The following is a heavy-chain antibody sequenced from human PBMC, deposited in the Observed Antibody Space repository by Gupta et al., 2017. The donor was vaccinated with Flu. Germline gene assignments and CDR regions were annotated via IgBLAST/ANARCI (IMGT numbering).Heavy chain of an antibody. J-gene: IGHJ4*02. CDR2: IKRKFEGGST. Sequence: EIQLVESGGGLVKPGGSLGLSCAASGFSFDKARMTWVRQAPGKGLDWVGLIKRKFEGGSTDYAAPGKGRFSNSRDDSKYTMYMQMNSLEIDDTGGYYCNVRGYSYDDSWGQGTLVVVSS. CDR1: GFSFDKAR. V-gene: IGHV3-15*05. CDR3: NVRGYSYDDS. D-gene: IGHD5-18*01.